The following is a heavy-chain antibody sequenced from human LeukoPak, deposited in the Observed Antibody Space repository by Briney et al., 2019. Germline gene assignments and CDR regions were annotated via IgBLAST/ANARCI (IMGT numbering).Heavy chain of an antibody. Sequence: SGPTLAEPTPTLTLTCTFSGFSLSTTGVGVGWIRQPPGKALEWLALIYWNDDKSYSPSLKSRLTITKDTSKTQVVLTMTNMDPVDTATYYCARRLNRAHCSSSNLFGPWGQGTLVTVSS. CDR2: IYWNDDK. V-gene: IGHV2-5*01. J-gene: IGHJ5*02. CDR1: GFSLSTTGVG. CDR3: ARRLNRAHCSSSNLFGP. D-gene: IGHD6-6*01.